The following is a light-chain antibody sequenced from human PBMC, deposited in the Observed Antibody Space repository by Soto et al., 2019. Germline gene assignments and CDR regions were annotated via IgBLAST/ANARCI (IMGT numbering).Light chain of an antibody. Sequence: QSALTQPASVSGSPGQAITISCTGSSSDFGGYNYISWYQQHPGKAPKVMIYDVRSRPSGVSDRFSGSKSGNTASLTISGLQAEDEADYYCSSYTTTTPWVFGGGTKVTVL. CDR2: DVR. V-gene: IGLV2-14*01. J-gene: IGLJ3*02. CDR1: SSDFGGYNY. CDR3: SSYTTTTPWV.